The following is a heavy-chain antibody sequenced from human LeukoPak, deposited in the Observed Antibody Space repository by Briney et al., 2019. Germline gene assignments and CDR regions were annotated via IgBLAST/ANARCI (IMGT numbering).Heavy chain of an antibody. CDR3: ARDMWFGDMDV. CDR1: GFAFSSYS. J-gene: IGHJ6*04. Sequence: HPGGSLRFSCAASGFAFSSYSMNWVRQAPGKGLEWVSYISSSSSTIYYADSVKGRFTISRDNAKNSLYLQMNSLRAEDTAVYYCARDMWFGDMDVWSKGTTVTVSS. V-gene: IGHV3-48*04. D-gene: IGHD3-10*01. CDR2: ISSSSSTI.